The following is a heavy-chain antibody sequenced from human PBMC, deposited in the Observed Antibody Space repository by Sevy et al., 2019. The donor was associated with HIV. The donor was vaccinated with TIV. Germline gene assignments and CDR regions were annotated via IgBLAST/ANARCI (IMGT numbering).Heavy chain of an antibody. CDR2: ISASGGYT. CDR1: GFRFNTYV. D-gene: IGHD3-3*01. CDR3: AKETKSGYFP. J-gene: IGHJ5*02. Sequence: GGSLRLSCAVSGFRFNTYVMSWVRQAPGKGLEWVSSISASGGYTYYADSVKGRFAISRDNSKNTVDLQMNSLRAEDTALYYCAKETKSGYFPWGQGTLVTVSS. V-gene: IGHV3-23*01.